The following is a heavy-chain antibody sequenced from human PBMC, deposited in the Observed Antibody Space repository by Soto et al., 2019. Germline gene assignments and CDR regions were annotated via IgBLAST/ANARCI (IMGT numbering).Heavy chain of an antibody. CDR2: IIPILGIA. CDR3: ARVPGIAVAGDAFDI. D-gene: IGHD6-19*01. J-gene: IGHJ3*02. Sequence: ASVKVSCKASGGTFSSYTISWVRQAPGQGFEWMGRIIPILGIANYAQKFQGRVTITADKSTSTAYMELSSLRSEDMAVYYCARVPGIAVAGDAFDIWGQGTMVTVS. CDR1: GGTFSSYT. V-gene: IGHV1-69*02.